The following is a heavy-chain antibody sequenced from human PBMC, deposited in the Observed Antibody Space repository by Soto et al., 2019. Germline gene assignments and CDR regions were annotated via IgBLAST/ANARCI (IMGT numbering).Heavy chain of an antibody. CDR1: GFTFRNAC. J-gene: IGHJ4*02. CDR2: IKSKTDGGTT. D-gene: IGHD5-12*01. CDR3: QKIYN. Sequence: GSLRVTCSASGFTFRNACMSWVRQAPGKGLEWVGRIKSKTDGGTTDYAAPVKGRFTISRDDSKNTLYLQMNSLKTEDTAVYYCQKIYNWGQGTLVTVYS. V-gene: IGHV3-15*01.